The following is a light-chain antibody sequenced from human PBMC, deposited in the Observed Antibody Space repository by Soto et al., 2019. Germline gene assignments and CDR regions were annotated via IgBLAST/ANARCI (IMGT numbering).Light chain of an antibody. CDR3: QQYFITPLT. J-gene: IGKJ4*01. CDR1: LNIYFKSNNRNY. V-gene: IGKV4-1*01. Sequence: DIVMTQSPDYLRVSLGERATISCTSSLNIYFKSNNRNYLAWYQQKTGQPPKLLVYWASTRESGVPDRFTGSGSGTYFTLTIDNVQPADVAVYYCQQYFITPLTFGGGTRVDIK. CDR2: WAS.